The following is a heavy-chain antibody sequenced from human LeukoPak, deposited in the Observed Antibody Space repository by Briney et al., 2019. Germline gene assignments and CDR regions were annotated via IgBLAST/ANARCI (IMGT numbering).Heavy chain of an antibody. CDR2: ISYDGSNK. CDR3: ARELGDCSSTSCYNEDAFDI. Sequence: PGRSLRLSCAASGFTFSSYAMHWVRQAPGKGLEWVAVISYDGSNKYYADSVKGRFTISRDNSKNTLYLQMNSLRAEDTAVYYCARELGDCSSTSCYNEDAFDIWGQGTMVTVSS. J-gene: IGHJ3*02. CDR1: GFTFSSYA. V-gene: IGHV3-30-3*01. D-gene: IGHD2-2*02.